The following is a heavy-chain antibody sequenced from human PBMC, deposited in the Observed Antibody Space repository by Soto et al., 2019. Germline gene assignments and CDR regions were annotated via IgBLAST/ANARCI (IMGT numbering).Heavy chain of an antibody. D-gene: IGHD3-3*01. V-gene: IGHV3-11*06. J-gene: IGHJ6*02. CDR2: ISSSSSYT. CDR3: ARDRYDFWSGLSYYYYYYGMDV. Sequence: SCAASGFTFSDYYMSWIRQAPGKGLEWVSYISSSSSYTNYADSVKGRFTISRDNAKNSLYLQMNSLRAEDTAVYYCARDRYDFWSGLSYYYYYYGMDVWGQGTTVTVSS. CDR1: GFTFSDYY.